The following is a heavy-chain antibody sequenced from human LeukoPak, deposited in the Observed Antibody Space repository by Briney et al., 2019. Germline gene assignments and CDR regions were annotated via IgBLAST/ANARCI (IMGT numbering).Heavy chain of an antibody. CDR2: ISSSGSTI. V-gene: IGHV3-48*03. J-gene: IGHJ6*04. Sequence: GGSLRLSCAASGFTFSSYEMNWVRQAPGKGLEWVSYISSSGSTIYYTDSVKGRFTISRDNAKNSLYLQMNSLRAEDTAVYYCARDLARCSSTSCYGYYYYGTDVWGKGTTVTVSS. CDR1: GFTFSSYE. D-gene: IGHD2-2*01. CDR3: ARDLARCSSTSCYGYYYYGTDV.